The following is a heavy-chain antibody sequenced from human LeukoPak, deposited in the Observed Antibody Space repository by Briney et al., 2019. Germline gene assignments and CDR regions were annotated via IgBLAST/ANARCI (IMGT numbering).Heavy chain of an antibody. CDR3: ARNPTVTGAFDI. J-gene: IGHJ3*02. Sequence: ESGPTLVNPTQTLTLTCTFSGFSLSTSGMRVSXXXXXXXXXXXWLARIDWDDDKFYSTSLKTRLTISKDTSKNQVVLTMTNMDPVDTATYYCARNPTVTGAFDIWGQGTMVTVSS. CDR2: IDWDDDK. V-gene: IGHV2-70*04. CDR1: GFSLSTSGMR. D-gene: IGHD4-17*01.